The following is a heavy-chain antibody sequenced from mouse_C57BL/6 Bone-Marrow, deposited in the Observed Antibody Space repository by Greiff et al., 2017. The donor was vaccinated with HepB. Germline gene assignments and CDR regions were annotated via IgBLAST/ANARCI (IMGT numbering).Heavy chain of an antibody. V-gene: IGHV2-2*01. CDR3: ARMEYDYDLAWFAY. CDR2: IWSGGST. CDR1: GFSLTSYG. J-gene: IGHJ3*01. Sequence: QVQLKQSGPGLVQPSQSLSITCTVSGFSLTSYGVHWVRQSPGKGLEWLGVIWSGGSTDYNAAFISRLSISKDNSKSQVFFKMNSLQADDTAIYYCARMEYDYDLAWFAYWGQGTLVTVSA. D-gene: IGHD2-4*01.